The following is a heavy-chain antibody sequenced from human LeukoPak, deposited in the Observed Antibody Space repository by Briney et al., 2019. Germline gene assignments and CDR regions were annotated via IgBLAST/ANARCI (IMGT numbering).Heavy chain of an antibody. D-gene: IGHD6-19*01. CDR1: GGSFTGYY. J-gene: IGHJ6*03. Sequence: SETLSLTCGVHGGSFTGYYWSWIRRPPGKGLEWIGEINHSGSTNYNPSLKSRVTISVDTSKNLFSLKLSSVSAADTADYYCARRRRQWMVQDHYYYMDVWGKGTTVTASS. CDR2: INHSGST. V-gene: IGHV4-34*01. CDR3: ARRRRQWMVQDHYYYMDV.